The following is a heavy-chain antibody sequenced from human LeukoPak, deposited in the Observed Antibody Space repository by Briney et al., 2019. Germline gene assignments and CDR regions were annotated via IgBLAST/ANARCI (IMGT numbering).Heavy chain of an antibody. J-gene: IGHJ4*02. V-gene: IGHV3-23*01. CDR2: ISGSGEST. CDR3: AKDRSDSSTWYAGSH. Sequence: PGGSLRLSCAASGFNFGAYAMSWVRQAPGKGLEWVSGISGSGESTYYADSVKGWFTVSRDNSKNTLYLQMSSLRAEDTAVYYCAKDRSDSSTWYAGSHWGQGTLVTVSS. D-gene: IGHD6-13*01. CDR1: GFNFGAYA.